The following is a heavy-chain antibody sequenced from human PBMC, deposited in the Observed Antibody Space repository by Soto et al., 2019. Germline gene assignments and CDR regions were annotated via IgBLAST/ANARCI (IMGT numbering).Heavy chain of an antibody. J-gene: IGHJ3*02. Sequence: ASVKVSCKASGYTFTSYYMHWVRQAPGQGLEWMGIINPSGGSTSYAQKFQGRVTMTRDTSTSTVYMELSSLRSEDTAVYYCARGGEAYYYASSGSKAAYDAFDIWG. D-gene: IGHD3-22*01. CDR2: INPSGGST. CDR3: ARGGEAYYYASSGSKAAYDAFDI. V-gene: IGHV1-46*01. CDR1: GYTFTSYY.